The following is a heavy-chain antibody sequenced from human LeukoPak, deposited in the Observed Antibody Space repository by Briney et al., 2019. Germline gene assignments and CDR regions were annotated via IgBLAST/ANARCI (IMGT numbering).Heavy chain of an antibody. V-gene: IGHV1-2*06. CDR3: ARGTTPYYYYMDV. CDR2: INPNSGGT. Sequence: ASVKVSCKASGYTFTGYYMHWVRQAPGQGLEWMGRINPNSGGTNYAQKFQGRVTMTRDTSISTAYMELSRLRSDDMAVYYCARGTTPYYYYMDVWGKGTTVTVSS. J-gene: IGHJ6*03. CDR1: GYTFTGYY. D-gene: IGHD1-7*01.